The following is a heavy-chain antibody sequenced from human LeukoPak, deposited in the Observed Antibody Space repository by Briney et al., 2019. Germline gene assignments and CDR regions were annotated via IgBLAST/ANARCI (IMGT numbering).Heavy chain of an antibody. CDR1: GYSFTSYW. J-gene: IGHJ5*02. CDR2: IYPGDSRI. CDR3: ACRDLTSTWSFP. D-gene: IGHD6-13*01. Sequence: GESLKISCQGFGYSFTSYWIGWVRQMPGKGMEWMGVIYPGDSRIRYNPSFQGQVTISVDKAISTAYLQWVSLKASDTAMYYCACRDLTSTWSFPWGQGALVTVSS. V-gene: IGHV5-51*01.